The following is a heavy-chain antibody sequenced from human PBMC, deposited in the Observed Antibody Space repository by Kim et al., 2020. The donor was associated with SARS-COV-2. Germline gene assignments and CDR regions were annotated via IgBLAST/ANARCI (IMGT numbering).Heavy chain of an antibody. J-gene: IGHJ1*01. CDR3: ARLIAVAGSEYFQH. D-gene: IGHD6-19*01. Sequence: EQKFQGRVTMTRDTSTSTVYMELSSLRSEDTAVYYCARLIAVAGSEYFQHWGQGTLVTVSS. V-gene: IGHV1-46*01.